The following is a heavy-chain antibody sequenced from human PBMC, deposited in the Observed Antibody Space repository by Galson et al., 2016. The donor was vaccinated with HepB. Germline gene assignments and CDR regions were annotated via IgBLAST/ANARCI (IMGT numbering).Heavy chain of an antibody. CDR1: GFTFRNFW. D-gene: IGHD6-6*01. J-gene: IGHJ2*01. CDR2: INQDGSRE. CDR3: AKTGGIAARPGNWYFDL. V-gene: IGHV3-7*03. Sequence: SLRLSCAASGFTFRNFWMTWVRHAPGKRLEWVANINQDGSREYYVDSVQGRFTISRDNAKNSLYLQMNSLRAEDTALYYCAKTGGIAARPGNWYFDLWGRGTPVTVSS.